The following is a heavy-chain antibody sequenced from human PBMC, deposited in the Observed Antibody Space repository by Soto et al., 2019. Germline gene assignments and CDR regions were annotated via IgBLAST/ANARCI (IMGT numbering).Heavy chain of an antibody. CDR1: GYTFTGYY. J-gene: IGHJ6*02. D-gene: IGHD3-10*01. Sequence: VSVKVSCKASGYTFTGYYMHWVRQAPGQGLEWMGWINPNSGGTNYAQKFQGRVTMTRDTSISTAYMELSRLRSDDTAVYYCASSTMVRGVIITSHYYYGMDVWGQGTTVTVSS. V-gene: IGHV1-2*02. CDR2: INPNSGGT. CDR3: ASSTMVRGVIITSHYYYGMDV.